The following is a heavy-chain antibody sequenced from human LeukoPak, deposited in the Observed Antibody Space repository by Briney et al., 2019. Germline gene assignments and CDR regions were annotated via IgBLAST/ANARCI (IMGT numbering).Heavy chain of an antibody. CDR1: GFTFSSNS. V-gene: IGHV3-21*01. J-gene: IGHJ6*03. Sequence: GGPLRPSCAASGFTFSSNSMNGVRQPPGKGLQGGSFISNSSTSIHNAASVKGRFTISRDTAENQLYLQMNSLRAEDTAVYYCARAAIAAAHIFYYMDVWGKGTTVTVSS. D-gene: IGHD6-13*01. CDR3: ARAAIAAAHIFYYMDV. CDR2: ISNSSTSI.